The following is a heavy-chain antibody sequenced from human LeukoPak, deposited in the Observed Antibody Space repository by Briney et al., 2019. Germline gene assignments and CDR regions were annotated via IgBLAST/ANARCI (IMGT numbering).Heavy chain of an antibody. D-gene: IGHD3-22*01. V-gene: IGHV4-59*04. CDR1: GGSISSYY. CDR3: AGSIGGYYPNWFDS. CDR2: IYHSGST. J-gene: IGHJ5*01. Sequence: PSQTLSLTCTVSGGSISSYYWSWIRQPPGKGLEWIGSIYHSGSTYYNPSLKSRVTISVDTSKNQFSLKLSSVTAADTAVYYCAGSIGGYYPNWFDSWGQGTLVTVSS.